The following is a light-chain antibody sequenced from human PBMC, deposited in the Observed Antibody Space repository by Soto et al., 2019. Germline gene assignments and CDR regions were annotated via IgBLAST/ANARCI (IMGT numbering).Light chain of an antibody. V-gene: IGKV3-20*01. CDR2: DAS. Sequence: IVLTQSPGTLSLSPGDRATLSCRASQSVGSNFLAWYQQKPGQAPRVLIFDASTRAAGIPDRFGGSGSGTDFTLTINRVEPEDSAVYYCKQYGSTLTSGGGTKVDI. J-gene: IGKJ4*01. CDR1: QSVGSNF. CDR3: KQYGSTLT.